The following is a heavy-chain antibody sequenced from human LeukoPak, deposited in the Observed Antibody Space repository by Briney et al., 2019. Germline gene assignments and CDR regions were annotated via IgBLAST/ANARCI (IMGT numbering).Heavy chain of an antibody. V-gene: IGHV3-7*01. CDR3: ARLGTYGSGSSSSFDAFDI. J-gene: IGHJ3*02. D-gene: IGHD3-10*01. CDR1: GFTFSSYW. Sequence: PGGSLRLSCAASGFTFSSYWMSWVRQAPGKGLEWVANIKQDGSEKYYVDSVKGRFTISRDNAKNSLYLQMNSLRAEDTAVYYCARLGTYGSGSSSSFDAFDIWGQGTMVTVSS. CDR2: IKQDGSEK.